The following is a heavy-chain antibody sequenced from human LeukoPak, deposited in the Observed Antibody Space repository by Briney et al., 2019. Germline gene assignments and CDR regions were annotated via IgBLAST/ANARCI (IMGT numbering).Heavy chain of an antibody. D-gene: IGHD3-3*01. CDR2: MNPNSGNT. Sequence: ASVKVSCKASGYTFTSYDINWVRQATGQGLEWMGWMNPNSGNTGYAQKFQGRVTITRNTSISTAYVELSSLRSEDTAVYYCARGRGRFLEWLYNFDYWGQGTLVTVSS. V-gene: IGHV1-8*03. J-gene: IGHJ4*02. CDR1: GYTFTSYD. CDR3: ARGRGRFLEWLYNFDY.